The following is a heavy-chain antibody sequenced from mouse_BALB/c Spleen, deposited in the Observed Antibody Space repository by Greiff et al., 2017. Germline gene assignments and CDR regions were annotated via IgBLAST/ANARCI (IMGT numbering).Heavy chain of an antibody. CDR3: AKYGNYGEFAY. CDR1: GFTFSDYY. J-gene: IGHJ3*01. V-gene: IGHV5-4*02. CDR2: ISDGGSYT. D-gene: IGHD2-1*01. Sequence: DVKLVESGGGLVKPGGSLKLSCAASGFTFSDYYMYWVRQTPEKRLEWVATISDGGSYTYYPDSVKGRFTISRDNAKNNLYLQMSSLKSEDTAMYYCAKYGNYGEFAYWGQGTLVTVSA.